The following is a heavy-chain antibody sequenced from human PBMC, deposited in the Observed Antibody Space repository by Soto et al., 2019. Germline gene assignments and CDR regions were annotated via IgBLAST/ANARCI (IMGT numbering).Heavy chain of an antibody. CDR1: GGSIRSSSYY. V-gene: IGHV4-39*06. J-gene: IGHJ5*02. Sequence: PSETLSLTCTVPGGSIRSSSYYWGWIRQPPGEGLEWIGSIYYSGSTYYNPSLKSRVTISVDTSKNQFPLKLSSVTAADTAVYYCASIYDSSGYYYGNNWFDPWGQGTLVTVSS. CDR2: IYYSGST. CDR3: ASIYDSSGYYYGNNWFDP. D-gene: IGHD3-22*01.